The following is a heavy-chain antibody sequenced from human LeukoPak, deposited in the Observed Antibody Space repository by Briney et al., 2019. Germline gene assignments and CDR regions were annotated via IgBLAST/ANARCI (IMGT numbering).Heavy chain of an antibody. CDR2: IYYSGST. J-gene: IGHJ4*02. Sequence: SETLSLTCTVSGGSISSGGYYWSWIRQHPGKGLEWIGYIYYSGSTYYNPSLKSRVTISVDTSKNQFSLKPSSVTAADTAVYYCARASSGSYLTQYWGQGTLVTVSS. CDR1: GGSISSGGYY. CDR3: ARASSGSYLTQY. V-gene: IGHV4-31*03. D-gene: IGHD1-26*01.